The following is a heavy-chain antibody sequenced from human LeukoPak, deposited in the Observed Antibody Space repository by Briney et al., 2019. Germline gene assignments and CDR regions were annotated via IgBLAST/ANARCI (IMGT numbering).Heavy chain of an antibody. CDR2: IYYSGST. V-gene: IGHV4-39*01. CDR3: ARVASAAAGMRYYYYYMDV. D-gene: IGHD6-13*01. J-gene: IGHJ6*03. CDR1: GCSISSSSYY. Sequence: EASGNLSLTCTGSGCSISSSSYYWGGIRQPPGKRLEWIGSIYYSGSTYYNPSLKTLVTISVDSTKNQLLLKLSSVTAADTSVYYCARVASAAAGMRYYYYYMDVWVKGTTVTVCS.